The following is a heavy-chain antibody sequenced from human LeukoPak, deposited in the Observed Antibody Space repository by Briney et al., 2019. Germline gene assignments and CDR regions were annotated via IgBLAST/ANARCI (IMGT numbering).Heavy chain of an antibody. CDR2: INPNSGGT. CDR1: GYTFTSYG. J-gene: IGHJ4*02. CDR3: ARDQAMGPLPFDY. D-gene: IGHD5-18*01. Sequence: GASVKVSCKASGYTFTSYGISWVRQAPGQGLEWMGWINPNSGGTNYAQKFQGRVTMTRDTSISTAYMELSRLRSDDPAVYYCARDQAMGPLPFDYWGQGTLVTVSS. V-gene: IGHV1-2*02.